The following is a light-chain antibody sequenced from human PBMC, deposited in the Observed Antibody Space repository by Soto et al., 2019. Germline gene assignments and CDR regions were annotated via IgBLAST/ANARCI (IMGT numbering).Light chain of an antibody. J-gene: IGKJ2*01. Sequence: EIVLTQSPATLSLSPGERATLSCRASQSVSSYLAWYQQKPGQAPRLLIYDASNRATGIPARFSGSGSGTDFTLTISSLEPEDFAVYYCQQSSNWPPSFGQGTKLEIK. CDR2: DAS. CDR3: QQSSNWPPS. V-gene: IGKV3-11*01. CDR1: QSVSSY.